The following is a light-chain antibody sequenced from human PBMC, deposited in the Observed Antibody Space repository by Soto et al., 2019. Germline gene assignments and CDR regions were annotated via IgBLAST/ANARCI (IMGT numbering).Light chain of an antibody. CDR2: STS. V-gene: IGKV1-39*01. CDR1: QSIGNS. CDR3: QQTYSCPLT. J-gene: IGKJ4*01. Sequence: DIQITQSPSSLSASVGDRVTLTCRASQSIGNSLNWYQQKPEKAPKLLIYSTSTLQSGVPSGFTGSGSGTDFTLTISSLRPEDFATYYCQQTYSCPLTFGGGTKVAIK.